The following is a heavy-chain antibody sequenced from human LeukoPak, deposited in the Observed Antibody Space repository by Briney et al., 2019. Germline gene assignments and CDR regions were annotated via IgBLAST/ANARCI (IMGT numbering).Heavy chain of an antibody. CDR1: GFTFSSYW. CDR3: ASGTTRLDYFDY. V-gene: IGHV3-48*04. Sequence: GGSLRLSCAASGFTFSSYWMSWVRQAPGKGLEWVSSISSSSTTIYYADSVKGRFTISRDNAKNSLYLRMNSLRAEDTAVYYCASGTTRLDYFDYWGQGTLVTVSS. J-gene: IGHJ4*02. CDR2: ISSSSTTI. D-gene: IGHD1-1*01.